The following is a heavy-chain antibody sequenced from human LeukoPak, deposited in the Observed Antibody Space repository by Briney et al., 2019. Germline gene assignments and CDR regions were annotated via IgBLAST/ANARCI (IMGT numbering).Heavy chain of an antibody. CDR2: ISTYNGNT. Sequence: ASVKVFCKASGYTFSTYGISWARQAPGQGLEWMGWISTYNGNTNYAQNLQGRVTMTTDTSTSTAYMELRSLTSDDTAVYYCARARSGAVARNYNWFDPWGQGTLVTVSS. CDR1: GYTFSTYG. J-gene: IGHJ5*02. CDR3: ARARSGAVARNYNWFDP. D-gene: IGHD6-19*01. V-gene: IGHV1-18*01.